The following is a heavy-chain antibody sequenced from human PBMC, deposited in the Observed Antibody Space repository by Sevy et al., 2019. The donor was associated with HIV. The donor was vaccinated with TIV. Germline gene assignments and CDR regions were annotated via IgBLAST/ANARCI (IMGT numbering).Heavy chain of an antibody. CDR3: ARAISSSSWYPKGGYYYYYGIDV. V-gene: IGHV1-18*01. D-gene: IGHD6-13*01. J-gene: IGHJ6*02. CDR1: GYTFTSYG. CDR2: ISAYNGNT. Sequence: ASVKVSCKASGYTFTSYGIGWVRQAPGQGLEWMGWISAYNGNTNYAQILQGRVTMTTDTSTSTAYMELRSLRSDDTAVYYCARAISSSSWYPKGGYYYYYGIDVRGQGTTVTVSS.